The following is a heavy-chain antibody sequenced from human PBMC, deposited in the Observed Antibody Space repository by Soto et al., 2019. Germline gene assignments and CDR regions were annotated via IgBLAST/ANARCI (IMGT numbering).Heavy chain of an antibody. D-gene: IGHD2-15*01. CDR3: GKVLVGATGHTDSDS. V-gene: IGHV4-59*08. CDR2: ISYSGST. Sequence: SETLSLTCSVSGGSVSSYYRSWIRQPPGKGLEWIGYISYSGSTNYNPSLKNRVTISVDTSKNQFSLKLTSVTAADTALYYCGKVLVGATGHTDSDSWGPGTLVTVSS. J-gene: IGHJ4*02. CDR1: GGSVSSYY.